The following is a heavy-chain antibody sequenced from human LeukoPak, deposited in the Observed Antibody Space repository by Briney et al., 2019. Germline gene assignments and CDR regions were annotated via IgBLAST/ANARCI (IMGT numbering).Heavy chain of an antibody. CDR2: MYYSGRA. D-gene: IGHD3-22*01. CDR1: GGSISSTDYY. J-gene: IGHJ4*02. V-gene: IGHV4-39*01. CDR3: ARLSGAYYSDFDY. Sequence: PSETLSLTCTVSGGSISSTDYYWGWIRQPPGKGLEWIGSMYYSGRAYYNPSLKSRVTISVDTSKSQFSLRLSSVTAADTAVYYCARLSGAYYSDFDYWGQGTLVTVSS.